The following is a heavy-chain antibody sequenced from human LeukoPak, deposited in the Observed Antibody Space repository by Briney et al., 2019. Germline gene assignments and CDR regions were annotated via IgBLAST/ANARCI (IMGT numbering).Heavy chain of an antibody. J-gene: IGHJ4*02. D-gene: IGHD1-26*01. CDR1: GYTFTGYY. CDR2: INPNSGGT. V-gene: IGHV1-2*02. Sequence: GASVKVSCKASGYTFTGYYMHWVRQAPGQGLESMGWINPNSGGTNYAQKFQGRVTMTRDTSISTAYMELSRLRSDDTAVYYCASLFARGSYYAHYWGQGTLVTVSS. CDR3: ASLFARGSYYAHY.